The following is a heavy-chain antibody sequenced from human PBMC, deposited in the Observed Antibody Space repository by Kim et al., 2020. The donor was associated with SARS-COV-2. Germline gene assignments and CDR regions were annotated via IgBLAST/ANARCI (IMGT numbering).Heavy chain of an antibody. CDR2: INHRGST. Sequence: SETLSLTCAVYGASLNNFYWRWLRQSPGTGLEWIAEINHRGSTNYNPSLKSRVTISADTSKSQFSLKVNSVTVADTAVYYCARETSRGDDAFDIWGHGTMVTVSS. J-gene: IGHJ3*02. CDR3: ARETSRGDDAFDI. D-gene: IGHD3-10*01. V-gene: IGHV4-34*01. CDR1: GASLNNFY.